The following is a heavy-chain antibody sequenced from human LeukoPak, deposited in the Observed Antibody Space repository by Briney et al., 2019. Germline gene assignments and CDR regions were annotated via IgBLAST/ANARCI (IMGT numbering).Heavy chain of an antibody. Sequence: PSETLSLTCTVSGRSISSSSYYWGWIRQPPGKGLEWIGSIYYSGSTYYNPSLKSRVTISVDTSKNQFSLKLSSVTAADTAVYYCAIHVGDYDSSGSYYFDYWGQGTLVAVSS. CDR3: AIHVGDYDSSGSYYFDY. CDR2: IYYSGST. J-gene: IGHJ4*02. V-gene: IGHV4-39*01. CDR1: GRSISSSSYY. D-gene: IGHD3-22*01.